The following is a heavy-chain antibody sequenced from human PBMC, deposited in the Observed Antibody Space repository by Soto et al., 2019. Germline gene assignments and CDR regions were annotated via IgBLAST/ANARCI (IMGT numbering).Heavy chain of an antibody. CDR3: AYLPGSGGSCDWFSYSGMDV. CDR1: GFSLSTSGVG. CDR2: MYWDDDK. Sequence: QITLKESGPTLVKPTQTLTLTCTFSGFSLSTSGVGVAWIRQPPGKALEWLALMYWDDDKRYRPSLETRLNITKNASKDQVVLTMTNMYSVDTATYCCAYLPGSGGSCDWFSYSGMDVWGQGTTVTVSS. V-gene: IGHV2-5*02. D-gene: IGHD2-15*01. J-gene: IGHJ6*02.